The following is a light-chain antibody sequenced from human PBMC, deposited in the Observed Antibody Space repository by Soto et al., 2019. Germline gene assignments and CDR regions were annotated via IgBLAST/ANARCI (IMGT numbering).Light chain of an antibody. CDR3: QHYGLSVTRT. CDR1: QSVSSNY. V-gene: IGKV3-20*01. Sequence: EIALTQSPGTLFLSPGERATLWCRASQSVSSNYLAWYQQKPGQAPRLLIYGASSTATGTPDRFSGSGSGTDFTLTIRSLEPEDFAVYYCQHYGLSVTRTFGQGTNVDI. CDR2: GAS. J-gene: IGKJ1*01.